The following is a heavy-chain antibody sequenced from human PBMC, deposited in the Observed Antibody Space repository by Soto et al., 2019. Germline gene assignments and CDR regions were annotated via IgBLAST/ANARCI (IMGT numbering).Heavy chain of an antibody. CDR3: ARDLESDTRYYFDY. Sequence: VASVKVSCKASGGTFSSYTISWVRQAPGQGLEWMGWISTYNGNTNNAQKLQGRVTMTIDTSTSTAYMELRSLRSDDTAVYYCARDLESDTRYYFDYWGQGTLVTVSS. CDR2: ISTYNGNT. J-gene: IGHJ4*02. V-gene: IGHV1-18*01. D-gene: IGHD5-18*01. CDR1: GGTFSSYT.